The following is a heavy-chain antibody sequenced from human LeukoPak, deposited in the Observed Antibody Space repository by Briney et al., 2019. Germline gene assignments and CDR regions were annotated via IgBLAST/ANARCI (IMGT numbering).Heavy chain of an antibody. Sequence: PGGSLRLSCAASGFTFNDYAMYWLRQSPGRGLEWVALIRDDGSDTYHADSVKGRFTISRDNSKNTVFLRMNSLRGEDSAIYYCAKSDGHGTGYGFHIWGQGTMVTVSS. V-gene: IGHV3-30*02. D-gene: IGHD6-19*01. CDR1: GFTFNDYA. J-gene: IGHJ3*02. CDR3: AKSDGHGTGYGFHI. CDR2: IRDDGSDT.